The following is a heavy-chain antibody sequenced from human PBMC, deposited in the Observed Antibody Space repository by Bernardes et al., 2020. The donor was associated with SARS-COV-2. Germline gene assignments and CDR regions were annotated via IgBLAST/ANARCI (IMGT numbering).Heavy chain of an antibody. D-gene: IGHD5-18*01. V-gene: IGHV4-59*01. Sequence: SETLSLTCTVSGGSISSYYWSWIRQPPGKGLEWIGYIYYSGSTNYNPSLKSRVTISVDTSKNQFSLKLSSVTAADTAVYYCARDGRYSYGYGNYYYYGMDVWGQGTTVTVSS. CDR2: IYYSGST. CDR3: ARDGRYSYGYGNYYYYGMDV. J-gene: IGHJ6*02. CDR1: GGSISSYY.